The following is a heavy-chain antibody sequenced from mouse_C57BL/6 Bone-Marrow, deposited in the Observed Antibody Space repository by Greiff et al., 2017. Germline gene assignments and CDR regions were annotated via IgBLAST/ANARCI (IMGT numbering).Heavy chain of an antibody. CDR3: ARHETYYSNYGAY. CDR2: ISSGGSYT. CDR1: GFTFSSYG. Sequence: EVKVVESGGDLVKPGGSLKLSCAASGFTFSSYGLSWVRQTPDKRLEWVATISSGGSYTYYPDSVKGRFPISRDNAKKTLYLQMSSLKSEDTAMYYCARHETYYSNYGAYWGQGTLVTVSA. D-gene: IGHD2-5*01. V-gene: IGHV5-6*01. J-gene: IGHJ3*01.